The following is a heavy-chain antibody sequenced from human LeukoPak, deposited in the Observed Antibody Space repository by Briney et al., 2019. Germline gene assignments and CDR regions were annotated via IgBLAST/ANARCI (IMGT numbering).Heavy chain of an antibody. CDR3: ARRGASSSEEY. D-gene: IGHD6-6*01. Sequence: SETLSLTCTVSGGSISSSSHYWGWIRQPPGKGLEWIGSIYYSGSTYYSLSLESRVTISVDTSKNQFSLKVSSVTAADTAVYYCARRGASSSEEYWGQGTLVIVSS. V-gene: IGHV4-39*01. J-gene: IGHJ4*02. CDR1: GGSISSSSHY. CDR2: IYYSGST.